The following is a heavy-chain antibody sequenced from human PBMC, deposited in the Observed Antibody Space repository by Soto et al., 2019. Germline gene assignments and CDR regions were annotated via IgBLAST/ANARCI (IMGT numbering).Heavy chain of an antibody. J-gene: IGHJ2*01. D-gene: IGHD6-13*01. Sequence: ASVKVSCKASGYTFTSYAMHWVRQAPGQRLEWMGWINAGNGNTKYSQKFQGRVTITRDTSASTAYMELSSMRSEDTAVYYCARAFHSSSWTTYWYFDLWGRGTLVTVSS. V-gene: IGHV1-3*01. CDR2: INAGNGNT. CDR3: ARAFHSSSWTTYWYFDL. CDR1: GYTFTSYA.